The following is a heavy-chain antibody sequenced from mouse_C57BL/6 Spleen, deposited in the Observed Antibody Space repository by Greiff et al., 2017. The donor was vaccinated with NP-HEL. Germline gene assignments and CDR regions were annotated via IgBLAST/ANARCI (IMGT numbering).Heavy chain of an antibody. J-gene: IGHJ3*01. CDR2: INPNYGTT. Sequence: QVQLKQPGTELVKPGASVKLSCKASGYTFTSYWMHWVKQRPGQGLEWIGVINPNYGTTSYNQKFKGKATLTVDQSSSTAYMQLNSLTSEDSAVYYCARGGGAYYDYDDWFAYWGQGTLVTVSA. CDR3: ARGGGAYYDYDDWFAY. V-gene: IGHV1-53*01. D-gene: IGHD2-4*01. CDR1: GYTFTSYW.